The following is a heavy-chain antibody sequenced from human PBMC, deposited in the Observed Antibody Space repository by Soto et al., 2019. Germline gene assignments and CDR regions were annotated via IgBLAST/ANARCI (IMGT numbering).Heavy chain of an antibody. V-gene: IGHV1-18*01. CDR2: ISGYNGDT. CDR3: AKNGQPPYYYYGLDV. J-gene: IGHJ6*02. D-gene: IGHD2-8*01. Sequence: QGHLVQSGAEVKKPGASVKVSCKASGYTFTRYGISWVRQAAGQGLEWMGWISGYNGDTNYAQNLQDRVTMTIDTSTNTAYMELRSLTSDDTAVYYCAKNGQPPYYYYGLDVWGQWTTVTVSS. CDR1: GYTFTRYG.